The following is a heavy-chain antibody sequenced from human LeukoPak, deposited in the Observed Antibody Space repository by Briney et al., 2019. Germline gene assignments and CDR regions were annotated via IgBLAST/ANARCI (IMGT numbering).Heavy chain of an antibody. J-gene: IGHJ4*02. CDR3: ALHFYCSGGSCSGYFDY. Sequence: GGSLRLSCAASGFTFSSYAMHWVRQAPGKGLEWVSRINSDGSSTSYADSVKGRFTISRDNAKNTLYLRMNSLRAEDTAVYYCALHFYCSGGSCSGYFDYWGQGTLVTVSS. CDR2: INSDGSST. CDR1: GFTFSSYA. V-gene: IGHV3-74*01. D-gene: IGHD2-15*01.